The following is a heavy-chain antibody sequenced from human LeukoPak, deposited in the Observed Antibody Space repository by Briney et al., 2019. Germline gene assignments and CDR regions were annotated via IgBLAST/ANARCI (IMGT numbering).Heavy chain of an antibody. CDR1: GFTFSSYA. CDR2: ISYDGSNK. CDR3: AREEEVDTAMVNFSSWKHYCYYGMDV. Sequence: GGSLRLSCAASGFTFSSYAMHWVRQAPGKGLEWVAVISYDGSNKYYADSVKGRFTISRDNSKNTLYLQMNSLRAEDTAVYYCAREEEVDTAMVNFSSWKHYCYYGMDVWGQGTTVTVSS. D-gene: IGHD5-18*01. V-gene: IGHV3-30-3*01. J-gene: IGHJ6*02.